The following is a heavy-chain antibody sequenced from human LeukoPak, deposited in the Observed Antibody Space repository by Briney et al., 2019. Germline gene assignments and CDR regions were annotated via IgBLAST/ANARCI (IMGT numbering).Heavy chain of an antibody. J-gene: IGHJ5*02. CDR2: ISSGGTII. D-gene: IGHD6-13*01. V-gene: IGHV3-11*01. Sequence: GGSLRLSCAASGFTFSDYYMSWIRQAPGKGLEWISYISSGGTIIYYADSVRGQFTISRDNAKKSLYLQMNSLRAEDTAVYYCARVQKGIAAAGTGGGWFEPWGQGTLVTVSA. CDR1: GFTFSDYY. CDR3: ARVQKGIAAAGTGGGWFEP.